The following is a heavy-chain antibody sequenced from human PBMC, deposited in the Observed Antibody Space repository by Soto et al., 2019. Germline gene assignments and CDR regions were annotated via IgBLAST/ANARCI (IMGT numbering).Heavy chain of an antibody. CDR3: ARVLGGRTYGMDV. D-gene: IGHD3-16*01. J-gene: IGHJ6*02. Sequence: SETLSLTCAVYGGSFSGYYWSWIRQPPGKGLEWIGEINHSGSTNYNPSLKSRVTISVDTSKNQFSLKLSSVTAADTAVYYCARVLGGRTYGMDVWGQGTTVTVSS. V-gene: IGHV4-34*01. CDR2: INHSGST. CDR1: GGSFSGYY.